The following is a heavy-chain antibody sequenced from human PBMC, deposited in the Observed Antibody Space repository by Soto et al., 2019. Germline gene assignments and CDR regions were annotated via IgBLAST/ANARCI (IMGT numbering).Heavy chain of an antibody. V-gene: IGHV4-39*01. J-gene: IGHJ4*02. CDR2: VYYNGGT. Sequence: QLQESGPGLVKPSETLSLTCTVSXAXXXXXXXXXXXXXXSPGKGLEWIGHVYYNGGTYYNPSLQSPATISVDTSKXQLSXXXXXXXXXXXXXXXXXXXXXXXXXXXXXXXXXGQGTLVTVSS. CDR3: XXXXXXXXXXXXXXXX. CDR1: XAXXXXXXXX.